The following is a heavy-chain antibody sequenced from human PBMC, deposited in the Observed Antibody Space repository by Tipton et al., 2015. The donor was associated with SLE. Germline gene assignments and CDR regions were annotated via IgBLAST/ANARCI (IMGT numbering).Heavy chain of an antibody. D-gene: IGHD5-18*01. CDR3: ARAPLRGYTYGPGY. CDR1: GFTFSDFY. J-gene: IGHJ1*01. Sequence: SLRLSCAASGFTFSDFYMSWIRQAPGKGLEWVSYISSSSSYTNYADSVKGRFTISRDNAKNSLYLQMSSLRDEDTAVYYCARAPLRGYTYGPGYWGQGTLVTVSS. V-gene: IGHV3-11*05. CDR2: ISSSSSYT.